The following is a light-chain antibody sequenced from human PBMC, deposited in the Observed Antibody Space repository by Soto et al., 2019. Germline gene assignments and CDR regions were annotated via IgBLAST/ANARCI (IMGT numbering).Light chain of an antibody. Sequence: QSVLAQPASVSGSPGQSITISCTGTSGDIGEYNYVSWFQQHAGKAPKLLIYEVHDRPSGVSDRFSGSKSGNTASLTISGLRADDEADYFCSSYTTTSTYVFGTGTKLTVL. V-gene: IGLV2-14*01. CDR1: SGDIGEYNY. J-gene: IGLJ1*01. CDR2: EVH. CDR3: SSYTTTSTYV.